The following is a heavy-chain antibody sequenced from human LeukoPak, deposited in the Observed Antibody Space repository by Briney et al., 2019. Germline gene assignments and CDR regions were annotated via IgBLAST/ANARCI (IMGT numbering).Heavy chain of an antibody. J-gene: IGHJ6*02. V-gene: IGHV3-21*01. CDR2: ISSSSSHI. D-gene: IGHD2-15*01. CDR3: ARDLNQLQRDIYYYYGLDA. Sequence: GGSLRLSCAASGFTFCSYSMNWVRQAPGKGLEWLSSISSSSSHIYFADSVKGRFIISRDNAKNSLYLQMNSLRAEDTAVYYCARDLNQLQRDIYYYYGLDAWGQGTTVTVSS. CDR1: GFTFCSYS.